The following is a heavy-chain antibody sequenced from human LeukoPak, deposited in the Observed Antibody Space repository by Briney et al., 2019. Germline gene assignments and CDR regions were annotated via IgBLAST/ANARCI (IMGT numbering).Heavy chain of an antibody. J-gene: IGHJ4*02. CDR3: ARDLEYSYGYFDY. D-gene: IGHD5-18*01. Sequence: SETLSLTCTVSGGSISTYYWSWIRQPPGKGLEWIGYIYYSGSTNYNPSLKSRVTISVDTSKNQFSLKLSSVTAADTAVYYCARDLEYSYGYFDYWAREPWSPSPQ. CDR2: IYYSGST. V-gene: IGHV4-59*01. CDR1: GGSISTYY.